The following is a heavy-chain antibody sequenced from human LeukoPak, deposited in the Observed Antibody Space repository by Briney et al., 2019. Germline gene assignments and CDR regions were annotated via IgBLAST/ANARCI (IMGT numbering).Heavy chain of an antibody. CDR2: ISYDGSNK. V-gene: IGHV3-30-3*01. CDR3: ARDAYGDYYFDY. CDR1: GFTFSSYT. Sequence: GGSLRLSCAASGFTFSSYTMHWVRQAPGKGLEWVAVISYDGSNKYYAECVKGRFTVSRDNSKNTLYVQMNSLRAEDTAVYYCARDAYGDYYFDYWGQGTLVTVSS. J-gene: IGHJ4*02. D-gene: IGHD4-17*01.